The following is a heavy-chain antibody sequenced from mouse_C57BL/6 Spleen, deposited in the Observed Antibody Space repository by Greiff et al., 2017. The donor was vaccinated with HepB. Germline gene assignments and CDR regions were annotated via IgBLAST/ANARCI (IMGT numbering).Heavy chain of an antibody. CDR2: ISYDGSN. CDR1: GYSITSGYY. J-gene: IGHJ1*03. Sequence: ESGPGLVKPSQSLSLTCSVTGYSITSGYYWNWIRQFPGNKLEWMGYISYDGSNNYNPSLKNRISITRDTSKNQFFLKLNSVTTEDTATYYCARVAWDKTFDVWGTGTTVTVSS. CDR3: ARVAWDKTFDV. V-gene: IGHV3-6*01. D-gene: IGHD4-1*01.